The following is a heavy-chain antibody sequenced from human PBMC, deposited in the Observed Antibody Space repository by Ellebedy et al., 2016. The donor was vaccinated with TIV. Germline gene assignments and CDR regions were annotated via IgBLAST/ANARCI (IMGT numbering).Heavy chain of an antibody. CDR3: VRASRYEGPSAADYYYYMDV. CDR2: IDRDGVIP. J-gene: IGHJ6*03. V-gene: IGHV3-74*03. Sequence: PGGSLRLSCAASGFNFPNHWMYWVRQAPGKGLEWVSRIDRDGVIPTYADSMTGRCTISRDNAMNTLDLHLTRLRTQDTAVYFCVRASRYEGPSAADYYYYMDVWGRGTTVIVSS. D-gene: IGHD5-12*01. CDR1: GFNFPNHW.